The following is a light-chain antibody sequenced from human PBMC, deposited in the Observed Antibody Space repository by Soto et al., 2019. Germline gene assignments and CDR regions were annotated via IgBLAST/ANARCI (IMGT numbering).Light chain of an antibody. J-gene: IGKJ1*01. CDR3: QQAKNFPWT. CDR2: AAS. CDR1: QGISSP. V-gene: IGKV1-12*01. Sequence: DIQMAQSPSSVSASVGDRVTITCRASQGISSPLAWYQQRPGKAPKLLIYAASNLQNEVPSRFSGSESGTDFTLTISSLQPEDFATYYCQQAKNFPWTFGQGTKVDIK.